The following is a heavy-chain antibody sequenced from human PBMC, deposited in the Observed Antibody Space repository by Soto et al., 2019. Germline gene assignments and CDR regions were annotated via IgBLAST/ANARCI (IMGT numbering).Heavy chain of an antibody. Sequence: QQAPGQGLEWMGRIIPILGIANYAQKFQGRVTITADKSTSTAYMELSSLRSEDTAVYYCAIGYCSSTSCFPWGQGTLVTVSS. CDR2: IIPILGIA. D-gene: IGHD2-2*01. V-gene: IGHV1-69*02. J-gene: IGHJ5*02. CDR3: AIGYCSSTSCFP.